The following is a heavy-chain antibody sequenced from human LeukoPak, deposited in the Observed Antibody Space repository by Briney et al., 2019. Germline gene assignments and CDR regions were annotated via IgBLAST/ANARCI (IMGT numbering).Heavy chain of an antibody. CDR2: INHSGST. Sequence: SETLSLTCTVSGGSISSYYWSWIRQPPGKGLEWIGEINHSGSTNYNPSLKSRVTITVDTSKNQFSLKLSSVTAADTAVYYCARGGIVVVVAGYQDFDYWGQGTLVTVSS. J-gene: IGHJ4*02. V-gene: IGHV4-34*01. CDR1: GGSISSYY. CDR3: ARGGIVVVVAGYQDFDY. D-gene: IGHD2-15*01.